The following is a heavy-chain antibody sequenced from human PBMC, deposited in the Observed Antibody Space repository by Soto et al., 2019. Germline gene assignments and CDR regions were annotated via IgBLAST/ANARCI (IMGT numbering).Heavy chain of an antibody. CDR3: ARWGGDYCSSTSCYLGRHGDRPDAFDI. D-gene: IGHD2-2*01. Sequence: PGESLKISCKGSGYSFTSYWIGWVRQMPGKGLEWMGIIYPGDSDTRYSPSFQGQVTISADKSISTAYLQWSSLKASDTAMYYCARWGGDYCSSTSCYLGRHGDRPDAFDIWGQGTMVTVSS. J-gene: IGHJ3*02. V-gene: IGHV5-51*01. CDR2: IYPGDSDT. CDR1: GYSFTSYW.